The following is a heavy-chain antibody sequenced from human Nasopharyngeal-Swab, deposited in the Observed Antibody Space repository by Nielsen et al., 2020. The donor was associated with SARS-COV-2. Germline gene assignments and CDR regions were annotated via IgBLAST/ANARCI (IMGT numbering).Heavy chain of an antibody. CDR2: IGGDGNT. J-gene: IGHJ5*02. V-gene: IGHV3-23*01. CDR3: AKVGNDYGDYWFDP. Sequence: GESLKISCVVSGFSFGTNAMTWVRQAPGKGLEWVSAIGGDGNTHYADSVKGRFTISRDTSKNTLYLQMDSLSAEDTAIYYCAKVGNDYGDYWFDPWGQGTLVTVSS. D-gene: IGHD4-17*01. CDR1: GFSFGTNA.